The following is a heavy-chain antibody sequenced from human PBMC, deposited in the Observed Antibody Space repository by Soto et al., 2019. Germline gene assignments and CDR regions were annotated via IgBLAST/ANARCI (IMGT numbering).Heavy chain of an antibody. Sequence: SVKVSCKASGGTFSSYTISWVRQAPGQGLEWMGRIIPILGIANYAQKFQGRVTITADKSTSTAYMELSSLRSEDTAVYYCARDLSSYDFWSGYYTPPPDPLDIWGQGTMVTVSS. V-gene: IGHV1-69*04. CDR3: ARDLSSYDFWSGYYTPPPDPLDI. CDR1: GGTFSSYT. D-gene: IGHD3-3*01. CDR2: IIPILGIA. J-gene: IGHJ3*02.